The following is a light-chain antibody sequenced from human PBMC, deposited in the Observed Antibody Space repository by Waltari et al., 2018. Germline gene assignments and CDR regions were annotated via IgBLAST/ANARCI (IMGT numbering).Light chain of an antibody. Sequence: EIVLTQSPANLSLSPGERAPLSCGASQSISSRSLAWYQQKPGLAPRLLIYDASSRATGIPDRFSGSGSGTDFTLTISRLEPEDFAVYHCQQYGGSSLTFGGGTRVEIK. CDR1: QSISSRS. J-gene: IGKJ4*01. CDR3: QQYGGSSLT. CDR2: DAS. V-gene: IGKV3D-20*01.